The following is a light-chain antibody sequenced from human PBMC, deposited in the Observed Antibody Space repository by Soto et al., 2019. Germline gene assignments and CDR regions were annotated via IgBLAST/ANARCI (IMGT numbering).Light chain of an antibody. CDR3: QQYYNTPLT. V-gene: IGKV4-1*01. CDR2: WAS. CDR1: QSVLYTSNNKNY. Sequence: DIVMTQSPDSLSVSLGQSATINCKSSQSVLYTSNNKNYSAWYQQKPGQPPKLLIYWASTRESGVPDRFSGSGSGTHFTLTISSLQAEDVAVYYCQQYYNTPLTFGGGTKVDIK. J-gene: IGKJ4*01.